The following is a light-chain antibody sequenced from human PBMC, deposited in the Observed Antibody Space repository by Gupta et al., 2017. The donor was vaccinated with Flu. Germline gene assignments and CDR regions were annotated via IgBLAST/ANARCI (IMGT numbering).Light chain of an antibody. CDR2: EVS. J-gene: IGLJ3*02. CDR3: SSYTGSGTV. V-gene: IGLV2-14*01. CDR1: SRDIGAYNY. Sequence: QSALTQPASVSGSPGQSITLSRTGTSRDIGAYNYVSWYQQHPNKAPKLMIYEVSKRPSGVSNRFSGSKSGNTASLTISGVQDEDEADYYCSSYTGSGTVFGGGTKVAVL.